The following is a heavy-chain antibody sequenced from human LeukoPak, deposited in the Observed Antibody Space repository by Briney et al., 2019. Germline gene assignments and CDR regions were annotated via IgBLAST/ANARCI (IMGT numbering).Heavy chain of an antibody. Sequence: GGSLRLSCAASGFTFSSYAMHWVRQAPGKGLEWVAVISYDGSNKYYADSVKGRFTISRDNSKNTLYLQMNSLRAEDTAVYYCARSPSSAVGYYMDVWGKGTTVTVSS. CDR3: ARSPSSAVGYYMDV. CDR2: ISYDGSNK. D-gene: IGHD6-6*01. CDR1: GFTFSSYA. J-gene: IGHJ6*03. V-gene: IGHV3-30*01.